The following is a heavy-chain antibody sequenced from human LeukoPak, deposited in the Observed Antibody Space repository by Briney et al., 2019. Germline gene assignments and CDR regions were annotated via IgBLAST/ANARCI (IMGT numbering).Heavy chain of an antibody. V-gene: IGHV1-69*13. D-gene: IGHD5-12*01. CDR2: IIPIFGTA. CDR3: EATRGFGDFDY. CDR1: GGTFSSYA. Sequence: ASVKVSCKASGGTFSSYAISWVRQAPGQGLEWMGGIIPIFGTANYAQKFQGRVTITADESTSTAYMELSSLKSEDTAVYYCEATRGFGDFDYWGQGTLVTVSS. J-gene: IGHJ4*02.